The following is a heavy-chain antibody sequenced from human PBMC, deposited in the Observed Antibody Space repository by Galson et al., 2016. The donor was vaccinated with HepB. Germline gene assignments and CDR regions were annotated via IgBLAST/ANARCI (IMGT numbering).Heavy chain of an antibody. CDR3: VRGVGGGHFDY. V-gene: IGHV3-7*03. Sequence: SLRLSCAASGFTFSSYWLSWVRQAPGKGLEWVADIKQDESEKYYLDSVKGRFTISRDNAKNSLYLQMNSLRAEDTAVYYCVRGVGGGHFDYWGQGTLVTVSS. CDR2: IKQDESEK. CDR1: GFTFSSYW. D-gene: IGHD3-16*01. J-gene: IGHJ4*02.